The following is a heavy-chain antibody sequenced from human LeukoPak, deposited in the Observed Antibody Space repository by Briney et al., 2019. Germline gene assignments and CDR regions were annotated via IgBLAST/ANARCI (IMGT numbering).Heavy chain of an antibody. CDR1: GGSFSGYY. CDR2: INHSGST. D-gene: IGHD6-19*01. CDR3: ARRRGYYSSGERFDP. Sequence: PSETLSLTCAVYGGSFSGYYWSWIRQPPGKGLEWIGEINHSGSTNYNPSLKSRVTISVDTSKNQFSLKLSSVTAADTAVYYCARRRGYYSSGERFDPWGQGTLVTVSS. J-gene: IGHJ5*02. V-gene: IGHV4-34*01.